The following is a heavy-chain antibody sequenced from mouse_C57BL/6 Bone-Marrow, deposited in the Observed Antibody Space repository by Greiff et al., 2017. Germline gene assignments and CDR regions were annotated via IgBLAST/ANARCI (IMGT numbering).Heavy chain of an antibody. CDR1: GFTFSSYG. Sequence: EVKLMESGGDLVKPGGSLKLSCAASGFTFSSYGMSWVRQTPDKRLEWVATISSGGSYTYYPDSVKGRFTISRDNAKNTLYLQMSSLKSEDTAMYYCARYSNLEYWGQGTTLTVSS. D-gene: IGHD2-5*01. J-gene: IGHJ2*01. CDR3: ARYSNLEY. CDR2: ISSGGSYT. V-gene: IGHV5-6*01.